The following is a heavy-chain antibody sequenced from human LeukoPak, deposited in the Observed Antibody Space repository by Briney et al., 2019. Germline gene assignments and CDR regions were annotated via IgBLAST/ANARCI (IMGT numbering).Heavy chain of an antibody. V-gene: IGHV3-7*01. D-gene: IGHD3-3*01. J-gene: IGHJ4*02. CDR3: ARLREIPVFGVVTKSTSYFDY. Sequence: GSLRLSCAASGFTFTNYWMSWVRQAPGKGLELVANIKQDRSEKYYVDSVKGRFTISRDNAKNSLYLQMNSLRAEDTAVYYCARLREIPVFGVVTKSTSYFDYWGQGTLVTVSS. CDR1: GFTFTNYW. CDR2: IKQDRSEK.